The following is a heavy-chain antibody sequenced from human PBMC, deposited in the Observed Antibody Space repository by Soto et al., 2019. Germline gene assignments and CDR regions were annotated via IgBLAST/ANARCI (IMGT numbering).Heavy chain of an antibody. D-gene: IGHD3-22*01. CDR3: ARINYYDSSGYFYYFDY. CDR2: ISAYNGNT. CDR1: GYTFTSYG. J-gene: IGHJ4*02. Sequence: QVLLVQSGAEVKKPGASVKVSCKASGYTFTSYGISWVRQAPGQGLEWMGWISAYNGNTNYAQKLQGRVTMTTDTFTSTAYMELRSLRSDDTAVYYCARINYYDSSGYFYYFDYWGQGTLVTVSS. V-gene: IGHV1-18*01.